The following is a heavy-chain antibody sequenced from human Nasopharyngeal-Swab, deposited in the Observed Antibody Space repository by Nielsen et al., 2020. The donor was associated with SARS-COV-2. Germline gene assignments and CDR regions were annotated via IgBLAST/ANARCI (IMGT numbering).Heavy chain of an antibody. V-gene: IGHV3-23*01. J-gene: IGHJ4*02. CDR3: AKDRYCSGGACYFNGFDS. D-gene: IGHD2-15*01. Sequence: GASLKISCAASGFSFSIYAMSWVRQAPGKGLEWVSSVSGTGGTTKYADSVKGRFTISRDNSKKKVYLEMHSLRAEDTAVYYCAKDRYCSGGACYFNGFDSWGQGTLVTVSS. CDR1: GFSFSIYA. CDR2: VSGTGGTT.